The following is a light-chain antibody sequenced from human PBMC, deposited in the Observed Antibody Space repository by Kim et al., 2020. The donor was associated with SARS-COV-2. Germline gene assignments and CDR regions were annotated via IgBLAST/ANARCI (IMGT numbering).Light chain of an antibody. V-gene: IGKV3-20*01. Sequence: EIVLTQCPGTLSLSPGDRATLSCRASQSVRDNYIAWYQQKPGQAPRLLIYGTSTRATGIPDRFSGSGSGTDFTLTISRQEPEDFAVYYCQQYGSSITFGQGTRLEIK. CDR3: QQYGSSIT. CDR1: QSVRDNY. J-gene: IGKJ5*01. CDR2: GTS.